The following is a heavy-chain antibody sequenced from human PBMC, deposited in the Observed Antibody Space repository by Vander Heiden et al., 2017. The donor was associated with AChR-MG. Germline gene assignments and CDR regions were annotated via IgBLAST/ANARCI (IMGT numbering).Heavy chain of an antibody. CDR1: GYSFTSYW. Sequence: EVQLVQSGAEVKKPGESLKISCKGSGYSFTSYWIGWMPQCPRKGLGVRGFIYPGDPDTRYSPSFQGQVTISADKSISTAYLQWSSLKASDTAMYYCARQRSGGSWQPGMDVWGQGTTVTVSS. CDR3: ARQRSGGSWQPGMDV. CDR2: IYPGDPDT. D-gene: IGHD2-15*01. V-gene: IGHV5-51*01. J-gene: IGHJ6*02.